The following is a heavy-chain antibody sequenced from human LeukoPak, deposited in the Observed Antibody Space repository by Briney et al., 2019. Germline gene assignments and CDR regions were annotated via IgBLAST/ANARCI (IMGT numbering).Heavy chain of an antibody. J-gene: IGHJ3*02. CDR2: ISYSGST. CDR1: GGSISSYY. CDR3: ARDLELLDAFDI. Sequence: SETLSLTCTVSGGSISSYYWSWIRQPPGKGLEWIGYISYSGSTNYNPSLKSRVTISVDTSKNQFSLKLSSVTAADTAVYYCARDLELLDAFDIWGQGTMVTVSS. V-gene: IGHV4-59*12. D-gene: IGHD1-26*01.